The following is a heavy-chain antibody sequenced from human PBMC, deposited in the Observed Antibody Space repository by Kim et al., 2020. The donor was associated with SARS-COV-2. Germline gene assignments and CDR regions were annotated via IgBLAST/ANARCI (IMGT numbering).Heavy chain of an antibody. D-gene: IGHD4-17*01. Sequence: TDNNPPLRGRVTISVDTSKNQFSLKLSSVTAADTAVYYCAREMDYGDYFDYWGQGTLVTVSS. CDR2: T. CDR3: AREMDYGDYFDY. J-gene: IGHJ4*02. V-gene: IGHV4-59*01.